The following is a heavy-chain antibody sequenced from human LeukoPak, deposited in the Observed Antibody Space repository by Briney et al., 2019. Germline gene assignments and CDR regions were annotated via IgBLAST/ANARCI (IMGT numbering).Heavy chain of an antibody. D-gene: IGHD2-2*01. CDR3: ARDCSSTSSRAFDI. CDR2: INHSGST. CDR1: GGSFSGYY. Sequence: PSETLSLTCAVYGGSFSGYYWSWIRQPPGKGLEWIGEINHSGSTNYNPSLKSRVTISVDTSKNQFSLKLSSVTAADTAVYYCARDCSSTSSRAFDIWGQGTMVTVSS. J-gene: IGHJ3*02. V-gene: IGHV4-34*01.